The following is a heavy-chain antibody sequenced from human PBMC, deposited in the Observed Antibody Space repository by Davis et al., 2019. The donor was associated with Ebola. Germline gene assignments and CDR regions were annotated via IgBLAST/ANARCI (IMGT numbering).Heavy chain of an antibody. CDR2: INEDGTEE. J-gene: IGHJ4*02. Sequence: GGSLRLSCAASGFTFSSYAMSWLRQAPGRGLEWVANINEDGTEEYYVDSVKGRFTISRDNAKNSLYLQMNSLRAEDTAVYYCGRDRPRDYWGQGSLVTVSS. V-gene: IGHV3-7*01. CDR1: GFTFSSYA. CDR3: GRDRPRDY.